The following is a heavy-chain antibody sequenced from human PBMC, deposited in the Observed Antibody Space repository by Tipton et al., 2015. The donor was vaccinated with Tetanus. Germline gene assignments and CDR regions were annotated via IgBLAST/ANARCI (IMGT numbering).Heavy chain of an antibody. CDR2: VDDSGSP. CDR3: ARGTWLYTSTYHRHWRDP. V-gene: IGHV4-39*07. Sequence: TLSLTCTVSGDSVSTGNFYWSWIRQPPGKGLEWIGEVDDSGSPNYSPSLKSRVTISLDTSKNEFSLTLSSVTAADTAVYYCARGTWLYTSTYHRHWRDPWGQGTLVTVSS. J-gene: IGHJ5*02. CDR1: GDSVSTGNFY. D-gene: IGHD6-13*01.